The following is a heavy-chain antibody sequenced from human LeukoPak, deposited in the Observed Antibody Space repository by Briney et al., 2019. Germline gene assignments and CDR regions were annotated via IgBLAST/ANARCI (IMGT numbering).Heavy chain of an antibody. Sequence: SVKVSCKASGGTFSSYAISWVRQAPGQGLEWMGGIIPIFGTANYAQKFQGRVTITADESTSTAYMELSSLRSEDTAVYYCARVTYYYDSSGPKRSDAFDIWGQGTMVTVSS. D-gene: IGHD3-22*01. CDR3: ARVTYYYDSSGPKRSDAFDI. V-gene: IGHV1-69*13. J-gene: IGHJ3*02. CDR1: GGTFSSYA. CDR2: IIPIFGTA.